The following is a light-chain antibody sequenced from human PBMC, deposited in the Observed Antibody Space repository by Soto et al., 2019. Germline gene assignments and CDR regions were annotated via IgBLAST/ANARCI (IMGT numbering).Light chain of an antibody. CDR2: DVS. V-gene: IGLV2-14*01. J-gene: IGLJ2*01. CDR3: SSYTSTTTIVV. CDR1: SSDVGGYNY. Sequence: QSALTQPASVSGSPGQSITISCTGTSSDVGGYNYVSWYQQYPGKAPKLMIYDVSHRPSGVSNRFSGSKSGNTASLTISGLQAEDEADYHCSSYTSTTTIVVFGGGTKLTVL.